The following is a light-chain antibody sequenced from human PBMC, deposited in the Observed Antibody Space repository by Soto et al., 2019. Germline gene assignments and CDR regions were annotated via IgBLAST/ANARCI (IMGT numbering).Light chain of an antibody. V-gene: IGKV1-39*01. CDR2: AAS. J-gene: IGKJ5*01. CDR1: QSISSY. CDR3: QQRSNWPPIT. Sequence: DIQMTQSPSSLSASVGDRVTITCRASQSISSYLNWYQQKPGKAPKLLIYAASSLQSGVPSRFSGSGSGTDFTLTISSLEAEDFAVYYCQQRSNWPPITFGQGTRLENK.